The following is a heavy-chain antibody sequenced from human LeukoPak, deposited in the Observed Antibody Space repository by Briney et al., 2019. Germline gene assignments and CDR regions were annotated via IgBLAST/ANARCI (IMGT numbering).Heavy chain of an antibody. CDR3: ARDSSHYLGSSDY. Sequence: GGSLRLSCVVSGFTFSSYPMSWVRQAPGKGLEWVSVISESGDVTHYADSMKGRFTISRDNTKNTLNLQMNGLRDEDTAIYYCARDSSHYLGSSDYWGQGALVTVSS. V-gene: IGHV3-23*01. CDR1: GFTFSSYP. J-gene: IGHJ4*02. CDR2: ISESGDVT. D-gene: IGHD6-6*01.